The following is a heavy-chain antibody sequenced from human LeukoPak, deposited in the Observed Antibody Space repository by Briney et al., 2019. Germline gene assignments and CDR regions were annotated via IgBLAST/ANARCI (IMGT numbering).Heavy chain of an antibody. CDR1: GFTFSSYW. D-gene: IGHD3-22*01. J-gene: IGHJ4*02. V-gene: IGHV3-7*01. Sequence: PGGSLRLSCAASGFTFSSYWMSWVRQAPGKGLEWVANIKQDGSEKYYVDSVKGRFTISRDNAKNSLYLQMNSLRAEDTAVYYCARDHYDSSGYYRNWGQGTLVTVSS. CDR3: ARDHYDSSGYYRN. CDR2: IKQDGSEK.